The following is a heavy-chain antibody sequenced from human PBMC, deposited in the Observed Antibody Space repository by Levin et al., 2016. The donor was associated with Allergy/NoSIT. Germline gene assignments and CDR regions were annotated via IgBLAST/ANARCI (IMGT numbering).Heavy chain of an antibody. J-gene: IGHJ3*02. Sequence: WIRQPPGKGLEWVSYISSSSSTIYYADSVKGRFTISRDNAKNSLYLQMNSLRDEDTAVYYCARGTKYYDIQKGYFDIWGQGTMVTVSS. CDR2: ISSSSSTI. V-gene: IGHV3-48*02. D-gene: IGHD3-9*01. CDR3: ARGTKYYDIQKGYFDI.